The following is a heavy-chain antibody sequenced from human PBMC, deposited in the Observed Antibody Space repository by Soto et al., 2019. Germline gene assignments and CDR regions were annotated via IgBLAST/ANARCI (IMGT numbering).Heavy chain of an antibody. CDR3: ARGLYSSGWPEYYYYGMDV. D-gene: IGHD6-19*01. V-gene: IGHV3-30-3*01. J-gene: IGHJ6*02. Sequence: GGSLRLSCAASGFTFSSYAMHWVRQAPGKGLERVAVISYDGSNKYYADSVKDRFTISRDNSKNTLYLQMNSLRAEDTALYYCARGLYSSGWPEYYYYGMDVWGQGTTVTVSS. CDR1: GFTFSSYA. CDR2: ISYDGSNK.